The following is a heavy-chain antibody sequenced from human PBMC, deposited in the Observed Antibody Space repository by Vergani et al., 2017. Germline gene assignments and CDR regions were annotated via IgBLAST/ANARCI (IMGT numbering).Heavy chain of an antibody. V-gene: IGHV5-51*03. J-gene: IGHJ1*01. CDR1: GYSFTSYW. Sequence: EVQLVPSGAEVKTPGESLKISCKGSGYSFTSYWIGWVRQMPGKGLEWMGIIYPGDSDTRYSPSFQGQVTISADKSISTAYLQWSSLKASDTAMYYCARLLGGGYCSGGSCYVQHWGQGTLVTVSS. D-gene: IGHD2-15*01. CDR2: IYPGDSDT. CDR3: ARLLGGGYCSGGSCYVQH.